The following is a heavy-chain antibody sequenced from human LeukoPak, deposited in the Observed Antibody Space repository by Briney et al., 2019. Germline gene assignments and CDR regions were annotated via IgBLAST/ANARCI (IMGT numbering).Heavy chain of an antibody. D-gene: IGHD1-7*01. CDR3: ASGRNVGITGTTGAFDI. CDR1: GFTFSSYS. Sequence: NAGGSLRLSCAASGFTFSSYSMNWVRQAPGKGLEWVSSITSSSSYIYYADSVKGRFTISRDNAKNSLYLQMNSLGDEDTAVYYCASGRNVGITGTTGAFDIWGQGTMVTVSS. V-gene: IGHV3-21*01. J-gene: IGHJ3*02. CDR2: ITSSSSYI.